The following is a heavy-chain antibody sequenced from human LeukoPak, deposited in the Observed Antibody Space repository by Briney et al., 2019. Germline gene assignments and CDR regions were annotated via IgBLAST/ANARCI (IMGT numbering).Heavy chain of an antibody. J-gene: IGHJ4*02. Sequence: ASVTVSFTASGYPFTMYGISWVRQAPGQGLEWMGWINPDNGNTKYAQKFQGRVTMTTDTSTSTAHMELRSLRSDDTAVYYCATYYCSTTSCYPYFFDYWGQGTLVTVSS. D-gene: IGHD2-2*01. V-gene: IGHV1-18*01. CDR1: GYPFTMYG. CDR2: INPDNGNT. CDR3: ATYYCSTTSCYPYFFDY.